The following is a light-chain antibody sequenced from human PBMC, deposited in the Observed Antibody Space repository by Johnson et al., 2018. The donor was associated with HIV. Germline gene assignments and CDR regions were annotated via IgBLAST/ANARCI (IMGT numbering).Light chain of an antibody. V-gene: IGLV1-51*02. CDR3: GTWHSRLSAGGV. J-gene: IGLJ1*01. Sequence: QSVLTQPPSVSAAPGQKVTISCSGRSSNIGNAYVSWYQQLPGTAPKLLIYENDKRPSGIPDRFSGSKSGTSATLAITGLQTGDEADYYCGTWHSRLSAGGVFGTGTKVTVL. CDR1: SSNIGNAY. CDR2: END.